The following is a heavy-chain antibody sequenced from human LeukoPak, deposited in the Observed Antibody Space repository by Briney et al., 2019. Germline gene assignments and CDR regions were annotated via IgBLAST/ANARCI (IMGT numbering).Heavy chain of an antibody. J-gene: IGHJ6*02. Sequence: TSETLSLTCTVSGGSISSSSYYWSWIRQPPGKGLEWIGEINHSGSTNYNPSLKSRVTISVDTPKNQFSLKLSSVTAADTAVYYCARSTYYYDSSGYNGGEYYYYGMDVWGQGATVTVSS. CDR3: ARSTYYYDSSGYNGGEYYYYGMDV. CDR1: GGSISSSSYY. D-gene: IGHD3-22*01. CDR2: INHSGST. V-gene: IGHV4-39*07.